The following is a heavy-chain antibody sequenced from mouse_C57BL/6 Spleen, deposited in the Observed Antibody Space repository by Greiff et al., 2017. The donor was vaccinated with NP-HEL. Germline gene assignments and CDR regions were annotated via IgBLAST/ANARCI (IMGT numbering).Heavy chain of an antibody. CDR1: GYTFTSYW. V-gene: IGHV1-52*01. J-gene: IGHJ4*01. Sequence: QVQLQQPGAELVRPGSSVKLSCKASGYTFTSYWMHWVKQRPIQGLEWIGNIDPSDSETHYNQKFKDKATLTVDKSSSTAYMQLSSLTSEDSAVYYCARRDDDGGRDYWGQGTTVTVSS. D-gene: IGHD2-4*01. CDR2: IDPSDSET. CDR3: ARRDDDGGRDY.